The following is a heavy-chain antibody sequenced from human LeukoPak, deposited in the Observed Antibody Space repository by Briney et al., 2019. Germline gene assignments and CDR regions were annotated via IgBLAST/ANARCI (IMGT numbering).Heavy chain of an antibody. Sequence: GGSLRLSCAASGFTFSSYAMNWVRQAPGKGLEWVSYISSSGNIIYYADSVKGRFTISRDNAKNSLYLQMNSLRAEDTAVYYCAGVWGYTADYWGQGTLVTVSS. D-gene: IGHD1-1*01. CDR1: GFTFSSYA. V-gene: IGHV3-48*03. J-gene: IGHJ4*02. CDR2: ISSSGNII. CDR3: AGVWGYTADY.